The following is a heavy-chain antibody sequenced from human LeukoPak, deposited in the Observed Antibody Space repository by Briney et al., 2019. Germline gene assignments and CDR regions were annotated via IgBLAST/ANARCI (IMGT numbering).Heavy chain of an antibody. D-gene: IGHD2-15*01. CDR1: GFTFSSYG. V-gene: IGHV3-30*02. Sequence: PGGSLRLSCAASGFTFSSYGMRWVRQAPGKGLEWVAFIRYDGRSKYYADSVQGRFIISRDTSRNTLYLQMDSLKVEDTAVYYCAKDLDLYCSGGPCYSTLDYWGQGTLVTVSS. J-gene: IGHJ4*02. CDR2: IRYDGRSK. CDR3: AKDLDLYCSGGPCYSTLDY.